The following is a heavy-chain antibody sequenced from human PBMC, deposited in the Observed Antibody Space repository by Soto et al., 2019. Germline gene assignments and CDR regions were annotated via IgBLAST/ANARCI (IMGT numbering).Heavy chain of an antibody. D-gene: IGHD2-2*01. V-gene: IGHV3-23*01. CDR2: ISGST. CDR1: GITFSNFA. CDR3: AKGDTSSCYSPIDY. Sequence: ELLESGGGLVQPGESLRLSCAASGITFSNFAVNWVRQAPGKGLEWVSCISGSTFYAASVKGRFTISKDNSQNTLYLQMNILRAEATAVYSCAKGDTSSCYSPIDYWGQGSLVTVSS. J-gene: IGHJ4*02.